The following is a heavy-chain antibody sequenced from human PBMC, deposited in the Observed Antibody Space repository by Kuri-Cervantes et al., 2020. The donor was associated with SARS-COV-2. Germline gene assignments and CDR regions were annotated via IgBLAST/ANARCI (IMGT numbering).Heavy chain of an antibody. V-gene: IGHV3-23*01. CDR1: GFTFSNAW. CDR3: AKDMYYDSSGFYDAFDI. CDR2: ISGSGGST. D-gene: IGHD3-22*01. J-gene: IGHJ3*02. Sequence: GGSLRLSCAASGFTFSNAWMSWVRQAPGKGLEWVSAISGSGGSTYYADSVKGRFTISRDNSKNTLYLQMNSLRAEDTAVYYCAKDMYYDSSGFYDAFDIWGQGTMVTVSS.